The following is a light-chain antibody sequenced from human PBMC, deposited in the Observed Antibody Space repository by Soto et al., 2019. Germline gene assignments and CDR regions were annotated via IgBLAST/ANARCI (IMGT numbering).Light chain of an antibody. V-gene: IGKV1-39*01. CDR1: QRITPY. CDR3: QQTYSTPYT. Sequence: IHMTQSPSSLSASVGDRITVTCRASQRITPYVNWYQLKPVEAPKLLISTSGTLQRGVPSRFSGSGSGTDFTLTISGLQPADFATYFCQQTYSTPYTFGQGTRLDIK. CDR2: TSG. J-gene: IGKJ2*01.